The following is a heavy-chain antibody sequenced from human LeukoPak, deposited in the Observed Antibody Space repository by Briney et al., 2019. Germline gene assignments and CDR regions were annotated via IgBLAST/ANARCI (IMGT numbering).Heavy chain of an antibody. D-gene: IGHD3-10*01. V-gene: IGHV3-30*02. Sequence: GGSLRLSCAASGFTFSSYAMSWVRQAPGKGLEWVAFIRYDGSNKYYADSVKGRFTISRDNSKNTLYLQMNSLRAEDTAIYYCAKDRDKHWGDFDYWGQGTLVTVSS. J-gene: IGHJ4*02. CDR3: AKDRDKHWGDFDY. CDR1: GFTFSSYA. CDR2: IRYDGSNK.